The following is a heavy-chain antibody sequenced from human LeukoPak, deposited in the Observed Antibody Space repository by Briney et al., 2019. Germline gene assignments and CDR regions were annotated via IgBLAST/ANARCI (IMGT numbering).Heavy chain of an antibody. D-gene: IGHD1-26*01. J-gene: IGHJ3*02. V-gene: IGHV3-23*01. CDR1: GFTFCTYA. Sequence: GGAPRLSCAASGFTFCTYAITWVRPAPGQGLEGGSAISDNGGGTYYADSAKGRFTVSRDNSKNTLYLQMNSLRAEDTAVYYCAREFKVGTTTLSFDIWGQGTMVTVSS. CDR2: ISDNGGGT. CDR3: AREFKVGTTTLSFDI.